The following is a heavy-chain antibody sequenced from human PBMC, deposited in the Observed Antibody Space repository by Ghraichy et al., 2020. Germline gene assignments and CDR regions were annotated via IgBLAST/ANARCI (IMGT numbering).Heavy chain of an antibody. J-gene: IGHJ4*02. CDR3: ARDPVAGKFDY. CDR1: GFTFSSYW. D-gene: IGHD6-19*01. Sequence: GGSLRLSCAASGFTFSSYWMSWVRQAPGKGLEWVANIKQDGSEKYYVDSVKGRFTISRYNAKNSLYLQMNSLRAEDTAVYYCARDPVAGKFDYWGQGTLVTVSS. CDR2: IKQDGSEK. V-gene: IGHV3-7*01.